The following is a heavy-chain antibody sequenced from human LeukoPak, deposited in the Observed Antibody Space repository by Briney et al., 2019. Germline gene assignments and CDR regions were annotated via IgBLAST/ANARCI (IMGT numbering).Heavy chain of an antibody. D-gene: IGHD1-26*01. J-gene: IGHJ4*02. Sequence: PGGSLRLSCAASGFTFSSYAMGWVRQAPGKGLEWVSAISGSGDSTYYADSVKGRFTVSRDNSKNSLYLQMNSLRAEDTAVYYCARHIVGALDYWGQGTLVTVSS. CDR1: GFTFSSYA. CDR2: ISGSGDST. V-gene: IGHV3-23*01. CDR3: ARHIVGALDY.